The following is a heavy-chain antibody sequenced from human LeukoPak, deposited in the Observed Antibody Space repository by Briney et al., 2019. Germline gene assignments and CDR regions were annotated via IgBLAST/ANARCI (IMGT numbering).Heavy chain of an antibody. CDR1: GFSFSSYW. Sequence: GGSLRLSCAASGFSFSSYWMSWVRQAPGKGLEWVANIKQDGSEKYYVDSVKGRFTISRDNAKNSLYLQMNSLRAEDTAVYYCAREYSSGWYHWDYWGQGTLVTVSS. V-gene: IGHV3-7*01. CDR2: IKQDGSEK. CDR3: AREYSSGWYHWDY. J-gene: IGHJ4*02. D-gene: IGHD6-19*01.